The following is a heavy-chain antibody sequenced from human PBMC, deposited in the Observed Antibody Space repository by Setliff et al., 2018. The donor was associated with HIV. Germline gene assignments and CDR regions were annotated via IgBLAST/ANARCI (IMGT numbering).Heavy chain of an antibody. V-gene: IGHV3-30*02. CDR1: GFTFSTYG. Sequence: GGSLRLSCAASGFTFSTYGMHWVRQAPGKGLEWVARVHYNGNDKFYVDSVKGRFTISRDNSENTLYLQMDGLRAEDTAVYYCVKDKGGYNWNYFDYWGPGTQVTVSS. CDR2: VHYNGNDK. D-gene: IGHD1-20*01. J-gene: IGHJ4*02. CDR3: VKDKGGYNWNYFDY.